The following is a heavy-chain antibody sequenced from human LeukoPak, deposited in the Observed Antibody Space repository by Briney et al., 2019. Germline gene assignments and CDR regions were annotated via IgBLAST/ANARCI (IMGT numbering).Heavy chain of an antibody. CDR2: MNPNSGGT. CDR3: ARDVRYCSGGSCQRSWEYFQH. Sequence: GASVKVSCKASGYTFTSFDINWVRQATGQGLEWMGWMNPNSGGTNYAQKFQGRVTMTRDTSISTAYMELSRLRSDDTAVYYCARDVRYCSGGSCQRSWEYFQHWGQGTLVTVSS. J-gene: IGHJ1*01. D-gene: IGHD2-15*01. V-gene: IGHV1-2*02. CDR1: GYTFTSFD.